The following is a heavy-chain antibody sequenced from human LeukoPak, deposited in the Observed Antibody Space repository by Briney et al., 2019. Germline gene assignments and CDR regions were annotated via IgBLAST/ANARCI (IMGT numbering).Heavy chain of an antibody. CDR3: AIDRTGYSSSWHAFDI. CDR2: INHSGST. V-gene: IGHV4-34*01. J-gene: IGHJ3*02. Sequence: SETLSLTCAVYGGYFSGYYWSWIRQPPAKGLEWIGEINHSGSTNYNPSLKSRVTRSVDTYKNQFSLRLSSVTAADTAVYYRAIDRTGYSSSWHAFDIWGQGTMVTVSS. CDR1: GGYFSGYY. D-gene: IGHD6-13*01.